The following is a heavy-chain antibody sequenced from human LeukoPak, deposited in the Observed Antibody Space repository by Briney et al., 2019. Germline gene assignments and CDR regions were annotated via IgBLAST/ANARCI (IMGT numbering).Heavy chain of an antibody. D-gene: IGHD1/OR15-1a*01. CDR3: ATNPAGRTDLQD. Sequence: WGSLTLSCAASGFTLDEYGMDWVRQVPGKGLEWIADINWNGDDTRYGDCVKGRFTISRDNAKNSLDLQINSLRVEDTAFYYCATNPAGRTDLQDWGQGT. V-gene: IGHV3-20*04. CDR2: INWNGDDT. CDR1: GFTLDEYG. J-gene: IGHJ1*01.